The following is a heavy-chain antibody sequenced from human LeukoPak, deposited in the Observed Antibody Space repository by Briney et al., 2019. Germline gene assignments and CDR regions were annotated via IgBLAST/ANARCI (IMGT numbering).Heavy chain of an antibody. V-gene: IGHV3-21*01. Sequence: PGGSLRLSCAASGFTFSSYSMNWVRQAPGKGLEWVSSISSSSSYIYYADSVKGRFTISRDNAKNSLYLQMNSLRAEDTAVYYCARDAMAGEPYFDYWGQGTLVTVSS. J-gene: IGHJ4*02. CDR3: ARDAMAGEPYFDY. CDR1: GFTFSSYS. D-gene: IGHD2-2*01. CDR2: ISSSSSYI.